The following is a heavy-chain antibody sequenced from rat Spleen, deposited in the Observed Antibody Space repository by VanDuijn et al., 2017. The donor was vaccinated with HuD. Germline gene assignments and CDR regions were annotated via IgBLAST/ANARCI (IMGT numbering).Heavy chain of an antibody. CDR1: GFTFSSSP. D-gene: IGHD1-4*01. CDR2: ISTRGGST. Sequence: EVKLVESGGGLVQPGRSLKLSCAASGFTFSSSPMAWVRLAPTKGLEWVATISTRGGSTYYRDSVKGRFTISRDNAKSTLYLQMDSLRSEDTATYYCATPTPGIPFAYWGQGTLVTVSS. V-gene: IGHV5-46*01. CDR3: ATPTPGIPFAY. J-gene: IGHJ3*01.